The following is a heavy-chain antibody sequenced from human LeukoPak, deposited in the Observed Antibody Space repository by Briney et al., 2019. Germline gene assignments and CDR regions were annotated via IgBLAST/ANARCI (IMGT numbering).Heavy chain of an antibody. CDR3: AKDLTTWTYYFDY. V-gene: IGHV3-23*01. D-gene: IGHD4-17*01. CDR1: GFTFGSYA. Sequence: GGSLRLSCAASGFTFGSYAMSWVRQAPGKGLEWVSDINGSGGSTNYADSVKGRFTISRDNSKNTLYLQTNSLRAEDTAVYYCAKDLTTWTYYFDYWGQGTLVTVSS. J-gene: IGHJ4*02. CDR2: INGSGGST.